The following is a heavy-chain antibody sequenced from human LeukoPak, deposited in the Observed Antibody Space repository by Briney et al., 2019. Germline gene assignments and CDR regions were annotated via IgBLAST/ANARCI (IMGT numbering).Heavy chain of an antibody. CDR1: GFTFSSYA. Sequence: GGSLRLSCAASGFTFSSYAMSWVRQAPGKGLEWVSAISGSGGSTYYADSVKGRFTISRDNSKNTLYLQMNSLRAEDTAVYYCAKELSPPSRYFDWPYWFDPWGQGTLVTVSS. J-gene: IGHJ5*02. CDR2: ISGSGGST. V-gene: IGHV3-23*01. CDR3: AKELSPPSRYFDWPYWFDP. D-gene: IGHD3-9*01.